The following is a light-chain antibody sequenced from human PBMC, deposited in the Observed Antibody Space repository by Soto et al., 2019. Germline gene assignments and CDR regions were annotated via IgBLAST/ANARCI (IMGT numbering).Light chain of an antibody. J-gene: IGKJ2*01. CDR3: QQSSSGPFT. CDR1: QSISTY. Sequence: DIQMTQSPSTLSASVGDRVTITCRASQSISTYLHWYQQKPGKAPKLLVHSVSNLQSGVPSRFTGSGSGTDFTLTISSLQPEDFATYFCQQSSSGPFTFGQGTKLEI. CDR2: SVS. V-gene: IGKV1-39*01.